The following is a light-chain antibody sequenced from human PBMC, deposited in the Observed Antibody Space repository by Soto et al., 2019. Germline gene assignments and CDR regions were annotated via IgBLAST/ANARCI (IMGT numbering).Light chain of an antibody. CDR3: QQYNNWPVT. CDR1: QSVSTY. Sequence: EIVLTQAPATLSLSPGGRATVSCRASQSVSTYLAWYQQRPGQAPRLLIYGASTRATGIAARFSGSGSGTEFTLTISGLQSEDFATYYCQQYNNWPVTFGGGTKVDIK. CDR2: GAS. J-gene: IGKJ4*01. V-gene: IGKV3D-15*01.